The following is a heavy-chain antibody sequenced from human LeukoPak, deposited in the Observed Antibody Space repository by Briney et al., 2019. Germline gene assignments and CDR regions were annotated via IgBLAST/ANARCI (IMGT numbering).Heavy chain of an antibody. Sequence: SGGSLRLSCAASGFTFSSYNMNWVRQAPGKGLEWVSSISTSSSYLYYTDSVKGRFTVSRDNARTSLYLQMNSLRAEDTAVYYCAMGVRGVITLFGGMDVWGKGTTVTVSS. CDR1: GFTFSSYN. V-gene: IGHV3-21*01. CDR3: AMGVRGVITLFGGMDV. J-gene: IGHJ6*04. CDR2: ISTSSSYL. D-gene: IGHD3-10*01.